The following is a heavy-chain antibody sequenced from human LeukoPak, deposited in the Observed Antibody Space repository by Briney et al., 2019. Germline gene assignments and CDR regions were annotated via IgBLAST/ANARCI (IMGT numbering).Heavy chain of an antibody. CDR1: GGTFSSYA. Sequence: ASVKVSCKASGGTFSSYAISWVRQAPGQGLEWMGRIIPIFGIANYAQKFQGRVTITADKSTSTAYMELSSLRSEDTAVYYCARALYYYGSGSQDDAFDIWGQGTMVTVSS. CDR2: IIPIFGIA. J-gene: IGHJ3*02. CDR3: ARALYYYGSGSQDDAFDI. D-gene: IGHD3-10*01. V-gene: IGHV1-69*04.